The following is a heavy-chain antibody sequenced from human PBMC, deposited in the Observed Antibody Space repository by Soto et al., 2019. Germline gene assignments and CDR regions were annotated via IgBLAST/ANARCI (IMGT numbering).Heavy chain of an antibody. Sequence: PSETLSLTCTVSGGSISSYYWSWIRQPPGKGLEWIGYIYYSGNTNYNPSLESRVTISVDTSKNQFSLKLSSVTAADTAVSYCARQTDSYYTFDAFDIWGQGTMVTVSS. CDR1: GGSISSYY. J-gene: IGHJ3*02. CDR3: ARQTDSYYTFDAFDI. CDR2: IYYSGNT. D-gene: IGHD3-22*01. V-gene: IGHV4-59*08.